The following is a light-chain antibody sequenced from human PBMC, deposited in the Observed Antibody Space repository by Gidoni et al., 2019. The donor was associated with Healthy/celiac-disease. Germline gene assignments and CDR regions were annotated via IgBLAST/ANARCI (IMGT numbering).Light chain of an antibody. J-gene: IGKJ4*01. CDR3: QQRRNCPPPLT. CDR2: DAS. Sequence: ESVLTHTAATQTLSAWERATLSCRASQSVSSYLAWYQQKHGQAPRLLLYDASNKATDITARFSGSGSGTAFTLTISSLVPEDFVVYYCQQRRNCPPPLTFGGGTQLEIK. V-gene: IGKV3-11*01. CDR1: QSVSSY.